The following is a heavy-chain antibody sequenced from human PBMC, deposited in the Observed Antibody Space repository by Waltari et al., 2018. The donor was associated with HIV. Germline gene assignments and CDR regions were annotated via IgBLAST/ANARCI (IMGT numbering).Heavy chain of an antibody. D-gene: IGHD2-21*02. Sequence: QVQLQESGPGLVKTSQTLSLTCTVSGGSIYSGSSYWNWIRQPTGKGLEWIGRLYTSGSTNYNPSLKSRVTMTDDTSKNQFSLRLTSVTASDTAIYYCSRTSTGSDYYYQVDVWGQGTTVTVS. J-gene: IGHJ6*02. V-gene: IGHV4-61*02. CDR2: LYTSGST. CDR1: GGSIYSGSSY. CDR3: SRTSTGSDYYYQVDV.